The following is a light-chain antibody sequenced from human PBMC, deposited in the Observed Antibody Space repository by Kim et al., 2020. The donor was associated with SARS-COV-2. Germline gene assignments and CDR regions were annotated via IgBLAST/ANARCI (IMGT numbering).Light chain of an antibody. J-gene: IGKJ5*01. CDR2: KAS. CDR1: QSISSW. V-gene: IGKV1-5*03. CDR3: QQYNSYPIT. Sequence: PSVGESVALTCRASQSISSWLAWYQRKPGKAPRLLINKASTLESGVPSRFSGSGSGTEFTLTITSLQPDDSATYYCQQYNSYPITFGQGTRLEIK.